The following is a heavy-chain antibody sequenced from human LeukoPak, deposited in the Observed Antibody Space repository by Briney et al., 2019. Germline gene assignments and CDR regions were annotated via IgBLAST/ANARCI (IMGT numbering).Heavy chain of an antibody. CDR1: GGSISSSNW. Sequence: SGTLSLTCAVSGGSISSSNWWSWVRQPPGKGLEWIGEIYHSGSTNYNPSLKSRVTISVDKSKNQFSLELSSVTAADTAVYYCASVKGWLRSGAFDIWGQGTMVTVSS. CDR2: IYHSGST. V-gene: IGHV4-4*02. J-gene: IGHJ3*02. D-gene: IGHD5-12*01. CDR3: ASVKGWLRSGAFDI.